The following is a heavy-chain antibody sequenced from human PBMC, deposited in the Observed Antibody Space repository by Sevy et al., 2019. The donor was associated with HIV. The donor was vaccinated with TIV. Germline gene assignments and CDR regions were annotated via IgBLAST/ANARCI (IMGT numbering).Heavy chain of an antibody. V-gene: IGHV3-23*01. CDR2: ISGSGGST. Sequence: GGSLRLSCAASGFTFSYYAMSWVRQAPGKGLEWVSAISGSGGSTYYSDSVKGRFTISRDNSKNTLYLKMNSLRAEDTAVYCCAKDGKGHILTGADYWGQGTLVTVSS. CDR1: GFTFSYYA. J-gene: IGHJ4*02. CDR3: AKDGKGHILTGADY. D-gene: IGHD3-9*01.